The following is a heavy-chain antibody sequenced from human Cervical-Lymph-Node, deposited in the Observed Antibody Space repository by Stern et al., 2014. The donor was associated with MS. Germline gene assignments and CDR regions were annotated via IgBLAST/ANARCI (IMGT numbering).Heavy chain of an antibody. CDR2: IIPLVGNAR. CDR1: GGTFSNYG. D-gene: IGHD6-19*01. V-gene: IGHV1-69*01. Sequence: VQLVQSGAEVKKPGSSVTVSCQASGGTFSNYGISWVRQAPGQGLEWMGGIIPLVGNARSNAQKFQGRVTVTADESTTTAYMELHSLRLEDTTVYYCARDQSSGWWGWFDSWGQGTLVTVSS. CDR3: ARDQSSGWWGWFDS. J-gene: IGHJ5*01.